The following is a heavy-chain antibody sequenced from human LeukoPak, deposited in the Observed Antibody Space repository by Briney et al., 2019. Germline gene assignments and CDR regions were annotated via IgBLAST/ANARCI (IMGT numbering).Heavy chain of an antibody. J-gene: IGHJ5*02. CDR1: GFTFSSYS. D-gene: IGHD3-16*01. CDR2: ISSSSSYI. CDR3: AKDFPSLGNWFDP. V-gene: IGHV3-21*04. Sequence: GGSLRLSCAASGFTFSSYSMNWVRQAPGKGLEWVSSISSSSSYIYYADSVKGRFTISRDNAKNSLYLQMNSLRAEDTAVYYCAKDFPSLGNWFDPWGQGTLVTVSS.